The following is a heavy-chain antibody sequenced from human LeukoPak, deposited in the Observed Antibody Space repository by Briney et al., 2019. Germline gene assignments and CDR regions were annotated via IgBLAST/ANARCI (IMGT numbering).Heavy chain of an antibody. CDR1: GFTFSSYS. CDR2: ISSSSSYI. D-gene: IGHD2-2*01. CDR3: ARIVVVPAAQTSYYYYGMDV. J-gene: IGHJ6*02. V-gene: IGHV3-21*01. Sequence: KSGGSLRLSCAASGFTFSSYSMNWVRQAPGKGLEWVSSISSSSSYIYYADSVKGRFTISRDNAKNSLYLQMNSLRAEDTAVYYCARIVVVPAAQTSYYYYGMDVWGQGTTVTVSS.